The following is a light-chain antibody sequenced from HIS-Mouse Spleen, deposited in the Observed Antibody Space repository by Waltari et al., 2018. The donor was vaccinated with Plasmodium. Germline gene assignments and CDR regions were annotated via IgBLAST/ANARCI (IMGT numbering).Light chain of an antibody. J-gene: IGLJ2*01. CDR3: CSYAGSRMV. V-gene: IGLV2-23*01. CDR2: EGS. Sequence: LTQPPSVSVSPGQTARITCSGDALPKQYAYWYQQHPGKAPKLMIYEGSKRPSGVSNRFSGSKSGNTAAMTIAGLQAEEEADYYCCSYAGSRMVFGGGTKLTVL. CDR1: ALPKQYA.